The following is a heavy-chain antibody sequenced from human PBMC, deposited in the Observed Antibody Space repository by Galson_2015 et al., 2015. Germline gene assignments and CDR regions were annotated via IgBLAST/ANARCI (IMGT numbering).Heavy chain of an antibody. CDR3: ARERIPYGMDV. J-gene: IGHJ6*02. V-gene: IGHV3-74*01. Sequence: SLRLSCAASGFTFSSYWMHWVRHTPGKGLVWVSRINSDGSSTSHADSVKGRFTISRDNAENTLYLEMNSLRADDTAVYYCARERIPYGMDVWGQGTTVTVSS. CDR2: INSDGSST. CDR1: GFTFSSYW.